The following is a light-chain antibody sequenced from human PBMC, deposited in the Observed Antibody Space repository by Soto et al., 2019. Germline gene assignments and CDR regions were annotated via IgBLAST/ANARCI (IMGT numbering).Light chain of an antibody. J-gene: IGKJ4*01. CDR3: QQSNNLPLT. Sequence: QRPQSPSTLSGSVEERVAIPCQASQDISSYLNWYQQKPGKAPKLLIYDASNLQRGVPSRFSGSGSGTDFTFTISSLQPEDIATYYCQQSNNLPLTFGGGTKVDIK. CDR2: DAS. CDR1: QDISSY. V-gene: IGKV1-33*01.